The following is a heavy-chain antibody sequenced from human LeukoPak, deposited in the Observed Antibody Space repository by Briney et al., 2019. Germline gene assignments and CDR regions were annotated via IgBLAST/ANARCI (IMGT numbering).Heavy chain of an antibody. CDR2: IYTSGST. D-gene: IGHD3-16*01. CDR1: GGSISSYY. V-gene: IGHV4-4*07. CDR3: ARLIRAVGATAGNYYYYHMDV. Sequence: PSETLCLTCTVSGGSISSYYWSWIRQPAGKGLEWIGRIYTSGSTNYNPSLKSRVTMSVDTSKNQFSLELSSVTAADTAVYYCARLIRAVGATAGNYYYYHMDVWGKGTTVTVSS. J-gene: IGHJ6*03.